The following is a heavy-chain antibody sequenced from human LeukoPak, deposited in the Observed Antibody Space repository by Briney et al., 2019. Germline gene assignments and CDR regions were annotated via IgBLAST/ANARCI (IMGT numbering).Heavy chain of an antibody. CDR2: ISGGGGST. CDR1: GFTFSSYA. Sequence: PGGSLRLSCAASGFTFSSYAMSWVRQAPGKGLEWVSAISGGGGSTYYADSVKGRYTISRDNSKNTLYLQMNSLRAEDTAVYYCAKDGSGWYDSPTYYFDYWGQGTLVTVSS. J-gene: IGHJ4*02. V-gene: IGHV3-23*01. D-gene: IGHD6-19*01. CDR3: AKDGSGWYDSPTYYFDY.